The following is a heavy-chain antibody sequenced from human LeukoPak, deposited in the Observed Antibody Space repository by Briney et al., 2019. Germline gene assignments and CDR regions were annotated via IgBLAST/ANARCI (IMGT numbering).Heavy chain of an antibody. D-gene: IGHD3-22*01. Sequence: GRSLRLSCAASGFTFSTYGMHWVRQAPGKGLEWVAVIWYDGSNRYYADSVKGRFTISRDNSKNTLYLQMNSLRAEDTAVYYCARDLPYYYDSSGYSGADAFDIWGQGTMVTVSS. V-gene: IGHV3-33*01. J-gene: IGHJ3*02. CDR3: ARDLPYYYDSSGYSGADAFDI. CDR2: IWYDGSNR. CDR1: GFTFSTYG.